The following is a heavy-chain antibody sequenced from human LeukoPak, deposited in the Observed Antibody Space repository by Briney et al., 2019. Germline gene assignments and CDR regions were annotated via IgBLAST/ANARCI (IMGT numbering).Heavy chain of an antibody. D-gene: IGHD1-26*01. J-gene: IGHJ5*02. CDR3: ARKFSRRGIVGAISPWGPRNSNWFDP. V-gene: IGHV4-38-2*02. Sequence: PSETLSLTCTVSGYSISSGYYWGWIRQPPGKGLEGIGEINHSGSTNYNPSLKSRVTISVDTSKNQFSLKLSSVTAADTAVYYCARKFSRRGIVGAISPWGPRNSNWFDPWGQGTLVTVSS. CDR1: GYSISSGYY. CDR2: INHSGST.